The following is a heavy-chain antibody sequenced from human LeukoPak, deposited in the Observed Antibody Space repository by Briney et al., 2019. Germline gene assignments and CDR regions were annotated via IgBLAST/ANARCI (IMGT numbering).Heavy chain of an antibody. D-gene: IGHD6-19*01. CDR2: INEGGSLR. CDR3: ARVGKNGWDFDH. CDR1: GFTFSAYW. V-gene: IGHV3-7*01. J-gene: IGHJ4*02. Sequence: GGSLRLSCAASGFTFSAYWMTWDRQAPGKGLEWVTIINEGGSLRYYVDSVKGRFSISRDNAKNSLYLQMSTLRVEDTAVYYCARVGKNGWDFDHWGQGTLVTVSS.